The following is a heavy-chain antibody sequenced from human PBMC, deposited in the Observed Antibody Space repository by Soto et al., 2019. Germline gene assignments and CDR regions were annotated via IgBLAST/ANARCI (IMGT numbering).Heavy chain of an antibody. D-gene: IGHD6-13*01. V-gene: IGHV4-59*01. CDR3: TSSYSASSSPDY. CDR1: GGSMRNYY. Sequence: PSETLSLTCSVSGGSMRNYYWNWIRPPPGRGLEWIGYVYHSGSTNYNPSLKGRVSMSVDVSRNHFSLTLHSVTAADTAVYFCTSSYSASSSPDYWGQGTLVTVSS. J-gene: IGHJ4*02. CDR2: VYHSGST.